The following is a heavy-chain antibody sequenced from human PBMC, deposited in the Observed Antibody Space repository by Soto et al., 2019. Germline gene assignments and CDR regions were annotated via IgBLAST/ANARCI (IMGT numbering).Heavy chain of an antibody. CDR1: GFSFEEHA. CDR2: ITRDSGNK. CDR3: ARDKVGGTYFSGLDY. Sequence: EVQLVESGGGLVQPGRSLRLSCAASGFSFEEHAMHWVRLVPGKGLEWVSGITRDSGNKGYADSVKGRFTISGDNAKKSLYLQMNSLRAEDTALYYCARDKVGGTYFSGLDYWGQGSLITVSS. D-gene: IGHD1-26*01. V-gene: IGHV3-9*01. J-gene: IGHJ4*02.